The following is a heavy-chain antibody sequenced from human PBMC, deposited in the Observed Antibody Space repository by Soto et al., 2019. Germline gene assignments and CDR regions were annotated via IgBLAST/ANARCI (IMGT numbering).Heavy chain of an antibody. D-gene: IGHD3-3*01. V-gene: IGHV3-9*01. CDR2: ITSKSGSK. Sequence: EVQLVESGGGLLQPGGSLRLSCAASGFKVDDYSMHWVRQVPGKGLEWVSGITSKSGSKGYADSVKGRFTISRDNAKNSLYLQINSLRAEDTAFYYCAKGVDFWSGFYYWGQGTLVTVSS. CDR3: AKGVDFWSGFYY. CDR1: GFKVDDYS. J-gene: IGHJ4*02.